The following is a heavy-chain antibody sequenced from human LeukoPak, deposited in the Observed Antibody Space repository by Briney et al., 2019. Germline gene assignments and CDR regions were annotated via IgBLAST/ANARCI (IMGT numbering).Heavy chain of an antibody. CDR1: GFTFSSHG. Sequence: GGSLRLSCAASGFTFSSHGMHWVRQAPGKGLEWVAVLWYDGRTKYYAESVKGRFTISRGNSKNTLYLQMNSLRAEDTAVYYCARDYCGGDCYVDSWGQGTLVTVSS. CDR3: ARDYCGGDCYVDS. V-gene: IGHV3-33*01. CDR2: LWYDGRTK. D-gene: IGHD2-21*02. J-gene: IGHJ4*02.